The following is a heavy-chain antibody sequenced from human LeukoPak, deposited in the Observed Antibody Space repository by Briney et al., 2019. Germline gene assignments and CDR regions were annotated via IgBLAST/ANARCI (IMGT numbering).Heavy chain of an antibody. CDR2: IKQDGSEK. CDR3: ARDGSETYYDFWSGYPPAGYYDY. Sequence: GGSLRLPCAASGFTYSRYWMSWARQAPGKGLEWVASIKQDGSEKYYVDSVKGRFTISRDNAKNSLYLQMNSLRAEDTAVYYCARDGSETYYDFWSGYPPAGYYDYWGQGTLVTVSS. CDR1: GFTYSRYW. V-gene: IGHV3-7*05. D-gene: IGHD3-3*01. J-gene: IGHJ4*02.